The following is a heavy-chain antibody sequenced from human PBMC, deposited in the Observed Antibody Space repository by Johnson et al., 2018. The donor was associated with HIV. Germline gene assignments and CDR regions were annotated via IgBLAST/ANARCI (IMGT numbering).Heavy chain of an antibody. J-gene: IGHJ3*02. CDR2: ISGSGGST. V-gene: IGHV3-23*04. Sequence: EVQLVESGGGLVQPGGSLRLSCAASGFTFSSYAMSWVRQAPGKGLEWVSAISGSGGSTYYADSVKGRFTISRDNSKNTLYLQMNSLRAEDTAVYYCSKDNNDYYDSGGAFDIWGQGTMVTVSS. CDR3: SKDNNDYYDSGGAFDI. D-gene: IGHD3-22*01. CDR1: GFTFSSYA.